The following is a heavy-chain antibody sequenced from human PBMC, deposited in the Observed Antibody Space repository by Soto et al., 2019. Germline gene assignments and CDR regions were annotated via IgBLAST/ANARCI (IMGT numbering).Heavy chain of an antibody. V-gene: IGHV3-74*01. CDR2: VASDGRVT. CDR1: GITFTNYW. CDR3: VTVFEH. J-gene: IGHJ4*02. Sequence: EVQLVESGGGSVQPGGSLRLSCVASGITFTNYWMHWFRQVPGKGLVWVARVASDGRVTSYADFVKGRFTISRYNAKNTLYPPITSLRVEDTVMYYCVTVFEHWGQGIPVTVSS.